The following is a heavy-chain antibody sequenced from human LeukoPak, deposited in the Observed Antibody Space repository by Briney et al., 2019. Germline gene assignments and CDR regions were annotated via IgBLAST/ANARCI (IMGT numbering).Heavy chain of an antibody. Sequence: GGSLRLSCTASGFSLDFHWMHWVRHVPGKGLVWLLRINADGQSVGYADSVRGRFTISRDNARNTVYLQTNSLRPEDTAVYYCARGTSSGWPDHLDYWGQGTLVSVSS. CDR1: GFSLDFHW. D-gene: IGHD6-19*01. CDR3: ARGTSSGWPDHLDY. V-gene: IGHV3-74*01. CDR2: INADGQSV. J-gene: IGHJ4*02.